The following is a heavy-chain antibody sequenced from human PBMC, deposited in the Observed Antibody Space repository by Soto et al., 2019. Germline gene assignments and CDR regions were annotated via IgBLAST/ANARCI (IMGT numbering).Heavy chain of an antibody. CDR1: GYSFTSYW. Sequence: PGESLKISCKGSGYSFTSYWIGWVRQMPGKGLEWMGIIYPGDSDTRYSPSFQGQVTISADKSISTAYLQWSSLKASDTAMYYCARLVYCGGDCSIIGNWFDPWGQGTLVTVSS. D-gene: IGHD2-21*02. V-gene: IGHV5-51*01. CDR3: ARLVYCGGDCSIIGNWFDP. CDR2: IYPGDSDT. J-gene: IGHJ5*02.